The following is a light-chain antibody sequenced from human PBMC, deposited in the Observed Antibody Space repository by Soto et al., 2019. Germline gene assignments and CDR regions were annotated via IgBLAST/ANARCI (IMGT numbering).Light chain of an antibody. J-gene: IGLJ2*01. CDR1: SSEVGGYNY. V-gene: IGLV2-14*01. Sequence: QSALTQPASVSGSPGQSITISCTGTSSEVGGYNYVSWYQQHPGKAPKLMIYDVSNRPSGVSNRFSGSQSGNTASQTISGLQAEDEADYYCSSYTSSSTLVVFGGGTKLTVL. CDR2: DVS. CDR3: SSYTSSSTLVV.